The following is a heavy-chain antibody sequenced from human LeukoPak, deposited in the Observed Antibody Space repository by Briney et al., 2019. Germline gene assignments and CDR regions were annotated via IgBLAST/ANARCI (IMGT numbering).Heavy chain of an antibody. V-gene: IGHV3-21*01. CDR3: ARENPKGNYNDY. Sequence: PGGSLRLSCAASGFTFSSYSMNWVRQAPGKGLEWVSSISSSSSYIYYADSVKGRFTISRDNAKNSLYLQMNSLRAEDTAVYYCARENPKGNYNDYWGQGTLVTVSS. J-gene: IGHJ4*02. CDR2: ISSSSSYI. CDR1: GFTFSSYS.